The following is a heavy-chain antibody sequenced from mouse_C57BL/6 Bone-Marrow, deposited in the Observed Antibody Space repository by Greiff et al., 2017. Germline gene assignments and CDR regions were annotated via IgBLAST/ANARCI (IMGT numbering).Heavy chain of an antibody. J-gene: IGHJ4*01. CDR3: KGYYGSSSYAMDD. D-gene: IGHD1-1*01. Sequence: QVQLQQSGAELVRPGASVTLSCKASGYTFTDYEMHWVKQTPVHGLEWIGAIDPETGGTAYNQKFKGKAILTADKSSSTAYMELRSLTSEDSAVYYCKGYYGSSSYAMDDWGQGTSVTGAS. V-gene: IGHV1-15*01. CDR1: GYTFTDYE. CDR2: IDPETGGT.